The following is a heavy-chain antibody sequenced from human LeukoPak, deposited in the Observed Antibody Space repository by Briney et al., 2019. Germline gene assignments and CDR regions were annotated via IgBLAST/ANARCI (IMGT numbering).Heavy chain of an antibody. CDR3: ARTGIAVAGATEYYFDY. Sequence: PGGSLRLSCAASGFTFSRYSMSWVRQAPGKGLEWVSGINWNGGSTGYADSVKGRFTISRGNAKNSLYLQMNSLRAEDTALYYCARTGIAVAGATEYYFDYWGQGTLVTVSS. V-gene: IGHV3-20*04. J-gene: IGHJ4*02. D-gene: IGHD6-19*01. CDR1: GFTFSRYS. CDR2: INWNGGST.